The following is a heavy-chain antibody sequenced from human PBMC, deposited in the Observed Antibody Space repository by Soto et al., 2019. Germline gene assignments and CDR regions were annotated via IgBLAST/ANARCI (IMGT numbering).Heavy chain of an antibody. V-gene: IGHV4-30-2*01. CDR1: GGSISSGGYS. Sequence: SETLSLTCAVSGGSISSGGYSWSWIRQPPGKGLEWIGYIYHSGSTYYNPSLKSRVTISVDRSKNQFSLKLSSVTAADTAVYYCARGKGDYYDSSGYWSSGNFDYWGQGTQVTVSS. D-gene: IGHD3-22*01. J-gene: IGHJ4*02. CDR2: IYHSGST. CDR3: ARGKGDYYDSSGYWSSGNFDY.